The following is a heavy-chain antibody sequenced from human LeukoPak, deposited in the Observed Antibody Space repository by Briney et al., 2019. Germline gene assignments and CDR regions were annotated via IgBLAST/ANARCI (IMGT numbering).Heavy chain of an antibody. J-gene: IGHJ6*02. D-gene: IGHD2-15*01. CDR1: GFPFSSYA. CDR2: ISDSGGST. Sequence: GGSLRLSCSASGFPFSSYAMHWVRQAPGKGLEYVSAISDSGGSTYYADLVKGRFTISRDNSKNTLYLQMSSLRAEDTAVYFCVRGYSFGPYGMDVWGQGTTVTVSS. V-gene: IGHV3-64D*09. CDR3: VRGYSFGPYGMDV.